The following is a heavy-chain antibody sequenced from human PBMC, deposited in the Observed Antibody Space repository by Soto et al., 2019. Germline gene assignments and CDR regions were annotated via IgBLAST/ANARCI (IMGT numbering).Heavy chain of an antibody. CDR3: AHDDVGYYGLDV. J-gene: IGHJ6*02. D-gene: IGHD3-10*01. V-gene: IGHV2-5*02. Sequence: QITLKESGPTLVKPTQTLTQTGTFSGFSLSTREVAVGWIHQPPGKALEWLALIYWDDDKRYSPSLRSRLTISKDTSKNQVVLTLINMDPVDTTTYYCAHDDVGYYGLDVWGQGTTVTVSS. CDR1: GFSLSTREVA. CDR2: IYWDDDK.